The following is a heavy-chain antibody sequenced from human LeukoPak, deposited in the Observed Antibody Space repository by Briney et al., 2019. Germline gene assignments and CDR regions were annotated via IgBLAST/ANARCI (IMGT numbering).Heavy chain of an antibody. J-gene: IGHJ3*02. CDR2: IKEDGTAK. Sequence: GGSLRLSCAASGFTFSSYWMSWVRQAPGKGLEWVGNIKEDGTAKNCVVSVRGRFTISRDNAKNSLYLQMNSLRGEDTAVYYCTRDSGYNAFDIWGQGTMVTVSS. CDR3: TRDSGYNAFDI. V-gene: IGHV3-7*01. D-gene: IGHD5-12*01. CDR1: GFTFSSYW.